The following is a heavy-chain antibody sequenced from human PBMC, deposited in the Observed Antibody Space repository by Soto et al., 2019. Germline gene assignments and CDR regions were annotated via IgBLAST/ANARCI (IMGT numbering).Heavy chain of an antibody. CDR3: VSYDRQSGRYALDY. Sequence: ETLSLTCTVSGGSISSGGYYWSWIRQPPGKGLEWIGYVYYDGSTNYNPSLESRVTMSIDTSKNQFSLKLSSVIAADTAVYYCVSYDRQSGRYALDYWGQGTLVTVSS. D-gene: IGHD3-10*01. CDR1: GGSISSGGYY. V-gene: IGHV4-61*08. CDR2: VYYDGST. J-gene: IGHJ4*02.